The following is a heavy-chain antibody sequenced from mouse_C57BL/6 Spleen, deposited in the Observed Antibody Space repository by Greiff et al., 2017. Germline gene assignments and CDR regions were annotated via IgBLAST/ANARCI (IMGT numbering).Heavy chain of an antibody. V-gene: IGHV14-4*01. CDR2: IDPENGDT. Sequence: VQLKESGAELVRPGASVKLSCTASGFNIKDDYMHWVKQRPEQGLEWIGWIDPENGDTEYASKFQGKATITADTSSNTAYLQLSSLTSEDTAVYYCTRGSSYWYFDVWGTGTTVTVSS. D-gene: IGHD1-1*01. CDR1: GFNIKDDY. J-gene: IGHJ1*03. CDR3: TRGSSYWYFDV.